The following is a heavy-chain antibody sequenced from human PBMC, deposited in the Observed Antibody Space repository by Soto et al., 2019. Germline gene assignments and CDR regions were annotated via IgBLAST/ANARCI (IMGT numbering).Heavy chain of an antibody. Sequence: GGSLRLSCAASGFTFSSYAMTWVRQAPGKGLEWVSFIYSSGSTYYADSVKGRFTISRDNFKNTLYLQMNSLRAEYTAVYYCARGYSYTQPVFDYWGLGTLVTVSS. J-gene: IGHJ4*02. CDR3: ARGYSYTQPVFDY. V-gene: IGHV3-23*05. CDR1: GFTFSSYA. D-gene: IGHD5-18*01. CDR2: IYSSGST.